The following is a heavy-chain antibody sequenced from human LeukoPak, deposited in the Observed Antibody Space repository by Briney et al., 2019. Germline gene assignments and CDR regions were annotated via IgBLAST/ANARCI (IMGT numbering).Heavy chain of an antibody. CDR3: ARDPNGSGRRAGRFDP. V-gene: IGHV3-21*01. CDR2: ISSSSSYI. Sequence: GGSLRLSCAASGFTFSSYSMNWVRQAPGKGLEWVSSISSSSSYIYYADSVKGRFTISRDNAKNSLYLQMNSLRAEDTAVYYCARDPNGSGRRAGRFDPWGQGTLVTVSS. CDR1: GFTFSSYS. D-gene: IGHD3-10*01. J-gene: IGHJ5*02.